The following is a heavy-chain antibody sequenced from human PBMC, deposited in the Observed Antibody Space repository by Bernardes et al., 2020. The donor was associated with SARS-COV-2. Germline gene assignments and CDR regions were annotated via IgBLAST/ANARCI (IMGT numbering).Heavy chain of an antibody. CDR3: TTDPGYCSGGSCYSLDAFDI. CDR1: GFTFSNAW. Sequence: GGSLRLSCAASGFTFSNAWMSWVRQAPGKGLEWVGRIKSKTDGGTTDYAAPVKGRFTISRDDSKNTLYLQMNSLKTEDTAVYYCTTDPGYCSGGSCYSLDAFDIWGQGTMVTVSS. D-gene: IGHD2-15*01. CDR2: IKSKTDGGTT. V-gene: IGHV3-15*01. J-gene: IGHJ3*02.